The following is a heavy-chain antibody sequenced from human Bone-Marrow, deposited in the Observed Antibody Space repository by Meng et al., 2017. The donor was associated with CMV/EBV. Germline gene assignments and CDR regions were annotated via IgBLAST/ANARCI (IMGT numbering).Heavy chain of an antibody. CDR2: ISYDGSNK. J-gene: IGHJ3*02. V-gene: IGHV3-30*04. CDR1: GFTFSSYA. D-gene: IGHD3-10*01. CDR3: ARDRRVRGVHDAIDI. Sequence: GESLKLSCAASGFTFSSYAMHWGRQAPGKGLEWVAVISYDGSNKYYADSVKGRFTISRDNSKNTLYLQMNSLRAEDTAVYYCARDRRVRGVHDAIDIWGQGTMVTVSS.